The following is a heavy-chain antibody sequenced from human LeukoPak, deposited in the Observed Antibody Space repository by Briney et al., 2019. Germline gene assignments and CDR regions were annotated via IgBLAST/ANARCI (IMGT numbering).Heavy chain of an antibody. CDR3: ATHRSGHSGYDFDY. CDR1: GYTFTSYH. V-gene: IGHV1-2*02. Sequence: ASVKVSCKASGYTFTSYHINWVRQAPGQGLEWMGWINPYSGAANYAQNFQGRVTMTRDTSISTTYMELSRLKSDDTAIYYCATHRSGHSGYDFDYWGQGSLVIVSS. CDR2: INPYSGAA. J-gene: IGHJ4*02. D-gene: IGHD5-12*01.